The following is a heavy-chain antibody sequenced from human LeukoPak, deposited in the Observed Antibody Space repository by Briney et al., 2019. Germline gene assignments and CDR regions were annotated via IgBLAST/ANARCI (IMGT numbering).Heavy chain of an antibody. CDR1: GFTFSSYG. Sequence: GGSLRLSCAASGFTFSSYGMHWVRQAPGKGLEWVAVIWYDGSNKYYADSVKGRFTISRDNSKNTLYLQMNSLRAEDTAVYYCAKDSTPGTRGVIILHWGQGTLVTVSS. J-gene: IGHJ4*02. V-gene: IGHV3-33*06. CDR2: IWYDGSNK. CDR3: AKDSTPGTRGVIILH. D-gene: IGHD3-10*01.